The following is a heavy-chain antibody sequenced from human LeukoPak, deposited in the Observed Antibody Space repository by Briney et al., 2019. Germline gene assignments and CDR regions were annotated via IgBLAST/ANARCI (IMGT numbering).Heavy chain of an antibody. Sequence: SETLSLLCTDSGGPICSYYWSWIRHPLGNGLEWIGHLYHRLTTNYTPYLTSRVTISLPSSTPPFSLKLSSVTAADTAVYYCARHLSGYDFSGLFDWGQGSLVTVSS. CDR2: LYHRLTT. V-gene: IGHV4-59*08. D-gene: IGHD3-22*01. CDR3: ARHLSGYDFSGLFD. CDR1: GGPICSYY. J-gene: IGHJ4*02.